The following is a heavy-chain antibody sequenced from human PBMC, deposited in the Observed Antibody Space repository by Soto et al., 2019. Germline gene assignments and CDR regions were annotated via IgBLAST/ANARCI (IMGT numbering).Heavy chain of an antibody. J-gene: IGHJ4*01. CDR2: IHAGSGDT. Sequence: ASVKVYCKASGYTFTSYAIHWVRQAPGQRLEWVGWIHAGSGDTKYSQKFQGRVTLTRDTSANTAYMEMSSLRSEDTAVYYCARDEDYWG. CDR1: GYTFTSYA. V-gene: IGHV1-3*01. CDR3: ARDEDY.